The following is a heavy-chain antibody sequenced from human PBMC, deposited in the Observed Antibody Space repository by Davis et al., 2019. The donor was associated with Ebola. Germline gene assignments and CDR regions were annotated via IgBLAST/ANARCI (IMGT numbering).Heavy chain of an antibody. CDR3: ASGLVRGESYWYFDL. CDR1: GGTFSSYA. D-gene: IGHD6-6*01. J-gene: IGHJ2*01. V-gene: IGHV1-69*10. CDR2: IIPILGIA. Sequence: SVTVSCKASGGTFSSYAISWVRQAPGQGLEWMGGIIPILGIANYAQKFQGRATITADESTSTAYMELSSLRSEDTAVYYCASGLVRGESYWYFDLWGRGTLVTVSS.